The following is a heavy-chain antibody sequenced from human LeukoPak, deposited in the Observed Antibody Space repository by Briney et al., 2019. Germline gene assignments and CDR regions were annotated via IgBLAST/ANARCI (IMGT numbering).Heavy chain of an antibody. V-gene: IGHV4-34*01. CDR1: GGSFSGYY. Sequence: PSETLSLTXAVYGGSFSGYYRSWIRQPPGKGLEWIGEINHSGSTNYNPSLKSRVTISVDTSKNQFSLKLSSVTAADTAVYYCARTAHGNYYDSSGYYYGAGRFDYWGQGTLVTVSS. CDR3: ARTAHGNYYDSSGYYYGAGRFDY. J-gene: IGHJ4*02. CDR2: INHSGST. D-gene: IGHD3-22*01.